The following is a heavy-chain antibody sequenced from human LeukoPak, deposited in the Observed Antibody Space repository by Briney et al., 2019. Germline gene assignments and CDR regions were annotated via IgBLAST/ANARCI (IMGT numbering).Heavy chain of an antibody. Sequence: SETLSLTCIVSGGSISSISSNNYHWGWIRQPPGKGLEWIGSIYYSGSTYYKPSLKSRVTISVDTSKNQFSLKLSSVTAADTAVYYCARTGYSSGWYGNFDYWGQGTLVTVSS. J-gene: IGHJ4*02. CDR2: IYYSGST. D-gene: IGHD6-19*01. CDR1: GGSISSISSNNYH. CDR3: ARTGYSSGWYGNFDY. V-gene: IGHV4-39*01.